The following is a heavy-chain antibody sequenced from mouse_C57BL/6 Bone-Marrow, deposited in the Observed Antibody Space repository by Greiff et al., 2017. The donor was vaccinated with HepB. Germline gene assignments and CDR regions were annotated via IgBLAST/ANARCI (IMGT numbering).Heavy chain of an antibody. CDR3: AKRDSSGYDYAMDY. J-gene: IGHJ4*01. CDR2: IWGGGST. V-gene: IGHV2-9*01. Sequence: VKLVESGPGLVAPSQSLSITCTVSGFSLTSYGVDWVRQPPGKGLEWLGVIWGGGSTNYNSALLSRLSISKDNYKSHVFLKMNSLQTDDTDMYYCAKRDSSGYDYAMDYWGQGTSVTVSS. CDR1: GFSLTSYG. D-gene: IGHD3-2*02.